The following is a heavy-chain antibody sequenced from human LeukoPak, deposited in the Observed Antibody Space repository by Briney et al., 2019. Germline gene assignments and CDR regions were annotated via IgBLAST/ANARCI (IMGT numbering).Heavy chain of an antibody. V-gene: IGHV3-21*01. CDR2: ISSSSSYI. Sequence: PGGSLRLSCAASGFTFSSYSMNWVRQAPGKGLEWVSSISSSSSYIYYADSVKGRFTISRDNAKSSLYLQMNSLRAEDTAVYYCARETSPRTIVGATSGFDYWGQGTLVTVSS. CDR1: GFTFSSYS. J-gene: IGHJ4*02. CDR3: ARETSPRTIVGATSGFDY. D-gene: IGHD1-26*01.